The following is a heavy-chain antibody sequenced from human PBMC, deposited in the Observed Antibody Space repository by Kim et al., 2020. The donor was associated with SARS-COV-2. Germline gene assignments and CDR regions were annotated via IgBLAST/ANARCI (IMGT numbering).Heavy chain of an antibody. J-gene: IGHJ4*01. CDR2: IYYSGNT. CDR3: ARTGFSGNYASHFDY. CDR1: GGSISGSNYY. V-gene: IGHV4-39*01. D-gene: IGHD1-26*01. Sequence: SETLSLTCTVSGGSISGSNYYWAWIRQPPGKGLEWIRSIYYSGNTYYNPSLKSRVSISVDTSKNQFSLQLSSVTAADTAVYYCARTGFSGNYASHFDYWG.